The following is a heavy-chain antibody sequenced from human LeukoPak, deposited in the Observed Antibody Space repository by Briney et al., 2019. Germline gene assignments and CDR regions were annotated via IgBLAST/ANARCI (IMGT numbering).Heavy chain of an antibody. V-gene: IGHV3-23*01. D-gene: IGHD6-19*01. Sequence: PGGSLRLSCAASGSTFSSYAMSWVRQAPGKGLEWVSAISGSGGSTYYADSVKGRFTISRDNSKNTLYLQMNSLRAEDTAVYYCAKAGRGWYYFDYWGQGTLVTVSS. CDR1: GSTFSSYA. CDR3: AKAGRGWYYFDY. CDR2: ISGSGGST. J-gene: IGHJ4*02.